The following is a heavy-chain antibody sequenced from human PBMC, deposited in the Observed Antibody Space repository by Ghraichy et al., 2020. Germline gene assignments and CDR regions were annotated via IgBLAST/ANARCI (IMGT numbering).Heavy chain of an antibody. CDR1: GFTFSDYT. V-gene: IGHV3-64*01. J-gene: IGHJ4*02. Sequence: SCSVSGFTFSDYTMHWVRQAPGKGLESVSVITGNGGRTFYVNSVKGRFTISRDNSKNTLYLQMGGLRTEDTAVYYCAREPETGTVDYWGQGTLVTVSS. CDR3: AREPETGTVDY. D-gene: IGHD1-1*01. CDR2: ITGNGGRT.